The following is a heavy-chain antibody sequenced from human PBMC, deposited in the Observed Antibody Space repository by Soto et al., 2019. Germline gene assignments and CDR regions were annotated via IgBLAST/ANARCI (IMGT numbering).Heavy chain of an antibody. CDR2: IIPIFGTA. V-gene: IGHV1-69*13. D-gene: IGHD5-12*01. Sequence: ASVKVSCKASGGTFSSYAISWVRQAPGQGLEWMGGIIPIFGTANYAQKFQGRVTITADESTSTAYMELSSLRSEDTAVYYCASARDGYNHSPGDYWGQGTLVTVSS. CDR1: GGTFSSYA. J-gene: IGHJ4*02. CDR3: ASARDGYNHSPGDY.